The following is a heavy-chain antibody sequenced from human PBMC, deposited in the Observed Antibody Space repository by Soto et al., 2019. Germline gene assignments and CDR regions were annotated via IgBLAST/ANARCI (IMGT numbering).Heavy chain of an antibody. CDR1: GFPFRSYA. Sequence: PGGSLRLSCAASGFPFRSYAMSWVRQAPGKGLEWVSGISGSGGSTYYADSVKGRFTISRDNSKNTLYLQINSLTAEDTAVYYCAKVGIYCSDGVCTAYWGQGTLVTVSS. CDR2: ISGSGGST. D-gene: IGHD2-8*01. V-gene: IGHV3-23*01. CDR3: AKVGIYCSDGVCTAY. J-gene: IGHJ4*02.